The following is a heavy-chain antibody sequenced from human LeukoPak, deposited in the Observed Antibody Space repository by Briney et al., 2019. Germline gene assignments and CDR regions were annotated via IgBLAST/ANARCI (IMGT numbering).Heavy chain of an antibody. CDR1: GFAFSSYA. CDR3: AKSTGDIAYDI. D-gene: IGHD1-1*01. V-gene: IGHV3-23*01. CDR2: ISGSGGST. J-gene: IGHJ3*02. Sequence: GGSLRLSCAASGFAFSSYAMSWVRQAPGKGLEWVSTISGSGGSTFYADSVKGRFTISRDNSKNTLYVQMNSLRAEDTAVYYCAKSTGDIAYDIWGQGTTVTVSS.